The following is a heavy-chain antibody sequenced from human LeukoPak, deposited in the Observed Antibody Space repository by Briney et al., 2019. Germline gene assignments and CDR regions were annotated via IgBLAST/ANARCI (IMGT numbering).Heavy chain of an antibody. CDR1: AYTFTSYY. CDR2: INPSGGST. J-gene: IGHJ4*02. D-gene: IGHD6-19*01. Sequence: ASVKVSCKASAYTFTSYYMHWVRQAPGQGLEWMGIINPSGGSTNYAQKFQGRVTMTRDMSTSTVYMELSSLRSEDTAVYYCARDGVAGVYYFDYWGQGTLVTVSS. CDR3: ARDGVAGVYYFDY. V-gene: IGHV1-46*01.